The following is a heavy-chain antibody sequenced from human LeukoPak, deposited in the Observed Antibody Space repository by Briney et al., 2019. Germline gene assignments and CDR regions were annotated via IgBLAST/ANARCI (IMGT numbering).Heavy chain of an antibody. CDR3: ARQTIAARRAFDI. V-gene: IGHV4-59*08. CDR2: SYYSGST. CDR1: GGSISSYY. J-gene: IGHJ3*02. D-gene: IGHD6-6*01. Sequence: SETLSLTCSVSGGSISSYYWSWIRQPPGKGLEYIGYSYYSGSTDYNPSLKSRVTISVDTSNQFSLMLTSVTAADTAVYYCARQTIAARRAFDIWGQGTMVTVSS.